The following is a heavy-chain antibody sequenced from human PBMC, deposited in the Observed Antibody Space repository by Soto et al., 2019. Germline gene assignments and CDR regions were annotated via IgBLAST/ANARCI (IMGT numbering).Heavy chain of an antibody. Sequence: EVPLLESGGGLVQQGGSLRLSCAASGFTFSSYAMTWVRQAPGKGLEWVSAISGNGGSTYYADSVKGRFTISRDNSKNTLYLQMNNLRAEDTAVYYCAKDRGSGSTSWYNGWFDPWGQGTLVTVSS. V-gene: IGHV3-23*01. J-gene: IGHJ5*02. CDR3: AKDRGSGSTSWYNGWFDP. D-gene: IGHD2-2*02. CDR2: ISGNGGST. CDR1: GFTFSSYA.